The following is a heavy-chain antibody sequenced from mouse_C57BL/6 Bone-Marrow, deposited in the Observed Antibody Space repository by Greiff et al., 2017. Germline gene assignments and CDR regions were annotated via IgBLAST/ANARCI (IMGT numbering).Heavy chain of an antibody. J-gene: IGHJ3*01. Sequence: VQLVESGPELVKPGASVKISCKASGYSFTSYYIHWVKQRPGQGLEWIGWIYPGSGNNKYNEKFKGKATLTADTSSSTAYMQLSSLTSEDSAVYYCARSLLRLLAYWGQGTLVTVSA. D-gene: IGHD1-2*01. CDR1: GYSFTSYY. V-gene: IGHV1-66*01. CDR3: ARSLLRLLAY. CDR2: IYPGSGNN.